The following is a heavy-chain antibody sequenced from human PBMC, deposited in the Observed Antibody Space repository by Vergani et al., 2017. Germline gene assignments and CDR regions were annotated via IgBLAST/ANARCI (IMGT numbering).Heavy chain of an antibody. D-gene: IGHD2-21*02. V-gene: IGHV3-30-3*01. Sequence: QVQLVESGGGVVQPGRSLRLSCAASGFTFSSYAMHWVRQAPGKGLEWVAVISYDGSNKYYADSVKGRFTISRDNSKNTLYLQMYSLRAEDTAVYYCARDLGGDCCLYNWFDPWGQGTLVTVSS. CDR2: ISYDGSNK. CDR1: GFTFSSYA. CDR3: ARDLGGDCCLYNWFDP. J-gene: IGHJ5*02.